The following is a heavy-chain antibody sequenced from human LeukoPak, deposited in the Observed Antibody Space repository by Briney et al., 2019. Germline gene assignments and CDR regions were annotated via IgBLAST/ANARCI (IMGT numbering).Heavy chain of an antibody. V-gene: IGHV3-30*02. J-gene: IGHJ4*02. D-gene: IGHD6-13*01. CDR3: ARDPIAAAAFFGY. Sequence: GGSLRLSCAASGFTFSSYGMHWVRQAPGKGLEWVAFIRYDGSNKYYADSVKGRFTISRDNAKYSLDLQMNSLRAEDTAVYYCARDPIAAAAFFGYWGQGTLVTVSS. CDR2: IRYDGSNK. CDR1: GFTFSSYG.